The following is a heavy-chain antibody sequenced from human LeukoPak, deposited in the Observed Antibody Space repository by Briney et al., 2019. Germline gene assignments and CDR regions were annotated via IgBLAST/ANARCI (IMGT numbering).Heavy chain of an antibody. D-gene: IGHD3-16*01. Sequence: SETLSLTCTVSGGSISSYYWSWIRQPPGKGLEWIGYIYYSGSTNYNPSLKSRVTISVDTSKNQFSLKLSSVTAADTAVYYCARAGIWGGAFDIWGQGTMVTVSS. CDR2: IYYSGST. J-gene: IGHJ3*02. V-gene: IGHV4-59*01. CDR3: ARAGIWGGAFDI. CDR1: GGSISSYY.